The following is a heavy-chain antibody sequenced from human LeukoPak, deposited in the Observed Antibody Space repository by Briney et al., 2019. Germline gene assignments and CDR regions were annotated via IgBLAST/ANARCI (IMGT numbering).Heavy chain of an antibody. V-gene: IGHV4-59*01. J-gene: IGHJ4*02. CDR1: GGLISRYY. CDR3: ARGDFWSGAPTD. D-gene: IGHD3-3*01. CDR2: IYYTGRA. Sequence: SETLSLTCTVSGGLISRYYWSWLRQPPGTALEWIGYIYYTGRADYNPSLKSRVSMSVDTSKNQFSLRVNSMTAADTAVYYCARGDFWSGAPTDWGQGTLVTVSS.